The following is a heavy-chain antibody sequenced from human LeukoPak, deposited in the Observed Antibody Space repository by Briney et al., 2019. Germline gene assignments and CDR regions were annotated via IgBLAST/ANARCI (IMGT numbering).Heavy chain of an antibody. D-gene: IGHD1-26*01. CDR1: GFTFNDHY. J-gene: IGHJ4*02. CDR2: ISSDGRAI. Sequence: PGGSLRLSCAASGFTFNDHYMTWIRQAPGKGLEWVSYISSDGRAIYYADSVKGRFTISRDNAKNSLYLQMNSLTAEDTAVYYCAREPKSGSFAYYFDYWGQGTLVTVSS. V-gene: IGHV3-11*01. CDR3: AREPKSGSFAYYFDY.